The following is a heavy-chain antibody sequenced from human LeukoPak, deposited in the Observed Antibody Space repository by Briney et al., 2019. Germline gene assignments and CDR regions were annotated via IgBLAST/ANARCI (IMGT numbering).Heavy chain of an antibody. J-gene: IGHJ3*02. CDR3: TTDLASITIFGVVIIPDAFDI. CDR1: GLTLSAAW. CDR2: IKSKTDGGTT. Sequence: GGSLRLSCAASGLTLSAAWMSWIRQAPGKGLEWVGRIKSKTDGGTTDYAAPVKGRFTISRDDSKNTLYLQMNSLKTEDTAVYYCTTDLASITIFGVVIIPDAFDIWGQGTMVTVSS. D-gene: IGHD3-3*01. V-gene: IGHV3-15*01.